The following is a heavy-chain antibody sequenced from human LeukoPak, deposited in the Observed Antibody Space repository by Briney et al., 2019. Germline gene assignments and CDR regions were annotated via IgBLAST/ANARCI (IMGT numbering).Heavy chain of an antibody. Sequence: SGRSLRLPCAASGFTFRSYAMHWVRQAPGKGLEWVGRIKGKSDGGTTEYAAPVKGRFTISRDDSKNTLFLDMTTLKTEDAAVYYCTTLGLTVTGALDYWGQGTLVPVSS. D-gene: IGHD6-19*01. J-gene: IGHJ4*02. V-gene: IGHV3-15*01. CDR3: TTLGLTVTGALDY. CDR2: IKGKSDGGTT. CDR1: GFTFRSYA.